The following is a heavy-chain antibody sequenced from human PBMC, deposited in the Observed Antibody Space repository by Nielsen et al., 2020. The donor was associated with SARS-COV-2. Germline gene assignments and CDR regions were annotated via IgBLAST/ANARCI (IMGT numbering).Heavy chain of an antibody. D-gene: IGHD1-26*01. CDR1: GYTLTELS. Sequence: ASVKVSCKVSGYTLTELSMHWVRQAPGKGLEWMGGFDPEDGETIYAQKFQGRVTMTEDTSTDTAYMELSRLRSDDTAVYYCARDLVGATKWVGTGWGQGTLVTVSS. J-gene: IGHJ4*02. V-gene: IGHV1-24*01. CDR2: FDPEDGET. CDR3: ARDLVGATKWVGTG.